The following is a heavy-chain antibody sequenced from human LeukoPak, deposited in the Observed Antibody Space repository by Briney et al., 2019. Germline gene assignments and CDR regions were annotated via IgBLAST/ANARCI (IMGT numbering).Heavy chain of an antibody. V-gene: IGHV3-11*01. D-gene: IGHD1-26*01. CDR1: GFTFSDYY. Sequence: GGSLRLSCAASGFTFSDYYMSWIRQAPGKGLEWVSYISSSGSTIYYADSVKGRFTISRDNSKNTLYLQMNSLRTEDTALYYCAKDGSGGATGSFDYWGQGTLVTVSS. CDR3: AKDGSGGATGSFDY. J-gene: IGHJ4*02. CDR2: ISSSGSTI.